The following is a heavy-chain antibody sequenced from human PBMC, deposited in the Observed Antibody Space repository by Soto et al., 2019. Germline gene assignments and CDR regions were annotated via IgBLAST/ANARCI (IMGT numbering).Heavy chain of an antibody. V-gene: IGHV4-34*12. CDR3: AIENHPWAAIPVRKLKTTCWFDP. CDR2: IIHSGLT. CDR1: GGSFSVYS. Sequence: SETLSLTCAVYGGSFSVYSWGRFRQPPGKGLGWIGAIIHSGLTPYNPSLDSRVSMSVDSSKNQFSLKLNSVTAADPAVYYCAIENHPWAAIPVRKLKTTCWFDPWGQGTPVTVSS. J-gene: IGHJ5*02. D-gene: IGHD4-17*01.